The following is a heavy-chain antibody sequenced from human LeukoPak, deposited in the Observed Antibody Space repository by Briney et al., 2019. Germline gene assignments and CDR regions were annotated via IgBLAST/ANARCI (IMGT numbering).Heavy chain of an antibody. D-gene: IGHD3-10*01. V-gene: IGHV3-74*01. Sequence: PGGSLRLSXAASGFTFCSYWMHWVRQAPGKGLVWLSRINSDGSSTSYADSVKGRFTISRDNAKNTLYLQMNSLRAEDTAVYYCARAPRGVVDYWGQGTLVTVSS. CDR2: INSDGSST. J-gene: IGHJ4*02. CDR3: ARAPRGVVDY. CDR1: GFTFCSYW.